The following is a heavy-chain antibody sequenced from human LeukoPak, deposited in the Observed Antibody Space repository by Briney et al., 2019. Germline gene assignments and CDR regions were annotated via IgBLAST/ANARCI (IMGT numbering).Heavy chain of an antibody. V-gene: IGHV3-48*03. CDR2: ISCSGSNI. J-gene: IGHJ4*02. Sequence: GGSLRLSCAASGFTFSSYEMNWVRQAPGKGLEWVSYISCSGSNIYYADSVKGRFTISRDNAKNSLYLQMNSLRAEDTAVYYCARDQGADSSGYYYWGQGTLVTVSS. D-gene: IGHD3-22*01. CDR3: ARDQGADSSGYYY. CDR1: GFTFSSYE.